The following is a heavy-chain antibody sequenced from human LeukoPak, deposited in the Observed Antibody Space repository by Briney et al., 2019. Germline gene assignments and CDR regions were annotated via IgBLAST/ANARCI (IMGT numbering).Heavy chain of an antibody. V-gene: IGHV1-18*01. CDR3: AREDGTAMDNAFDI. Sequence: ASVKVSCKASGYTFTSYGISWVRQAPGQGLEWMGWISAYNGNTNYAQKLQGRVTMTTDTSTSTAYMELRSLRSDDTAVYYCAREDGTAMDNAFDIWGQGTMVTVSS. CDR1: GYTFTSYG. D-gene: IGHD5-18*01. J-gene: IGHJ3*02. CDR2: ISAYNGNT.